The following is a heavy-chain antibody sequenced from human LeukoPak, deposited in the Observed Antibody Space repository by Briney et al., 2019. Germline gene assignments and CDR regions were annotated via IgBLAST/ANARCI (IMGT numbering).Heavy chain of an antibody. CDR3: ARGWFGELSYNWFDP. J-gene: IGHJ5*02. Sequence: ASVKVSCKASGYTFTGYYMHWVRQAPGQGLEWMGWINPNSGGTNYAQKFQGWVTMTRDTSISTAYMELSRLRPDDTAVYYCARGWFGELSYNWFDPWGQGTLVTVSS. D-gene: IGHD3-10*01. V-gene: IGHV1-2*04. CDR2: INPNSGGT. CDR1: GYTFTGYY.